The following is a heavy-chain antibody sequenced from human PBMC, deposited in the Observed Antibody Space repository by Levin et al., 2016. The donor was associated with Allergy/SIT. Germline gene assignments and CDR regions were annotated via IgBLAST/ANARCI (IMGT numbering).Heavy chain of an antibody. Sequence: VRQAPGKGLEWVSYISSSSSTIYYADSVKGRFTISRDNAKNSLYLQMNSLRAEDTAVYYCARDQSHYDSSARWDYYYYGMDVWGQGTTVTVSS. CDR2: ISSSSSTI. J-gene: IGHJ6*02. V-gene: IGHV3-48*01. D-gene: IGHD3-22*01. CDR3: ARDQSHYDSSARWDYYYYGMDV.